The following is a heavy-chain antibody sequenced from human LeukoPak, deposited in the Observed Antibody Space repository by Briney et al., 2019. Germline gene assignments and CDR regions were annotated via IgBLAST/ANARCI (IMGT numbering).Heavy chain of an antibody. Sequence: GGSLRLSCAASGFTFNKYGMHWVRQAPGKGLEWVAVITYDGSNKYYADSVKGRFTISRDNSKNTLYLQMNSLRAEDTAVYYCARDVLLYSGSQAFDYWGQGTLVTVSS. J-gene: IGHJ4*02. V-gene: IGHV3-30*03. CDR2: ITYDGSNK. CDR1: GFTFNKYG. CDR3: ARDVLLYSGSQAFDY. D-gene: IGHD3-10*01.